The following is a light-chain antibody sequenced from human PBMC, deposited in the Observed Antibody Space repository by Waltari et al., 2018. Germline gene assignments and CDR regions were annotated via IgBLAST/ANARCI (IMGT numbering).Light chain of an antibody. V-gene: IGKV4-1*01. CDR3: QQYYSTPPYT. CDR1: QSVLYSSNNKNY. Sequence: DIVMTQSPDSLAVSLGERATINCKSSQSVLYSSNNKNYLAWYQQKPGQPPKVLIYWASFRESGVPYRFSGSGSETDFTLTISSLQAEDVAVYYCQQYYSTPPYTFGQGTKLEIK. CDR2: WAS. J-gene: IGKJ2*01.